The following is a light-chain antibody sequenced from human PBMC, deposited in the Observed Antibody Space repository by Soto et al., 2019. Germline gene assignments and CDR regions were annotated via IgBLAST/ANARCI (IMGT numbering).Light chain of an antibody. CDR2: AAS. J-gene: IGKJ1*01. CDR3: QQYNSYSKT. CDR1: QSISSY. Sequence: DIQMTQSPSSLSASVGDRVTITCRASQSISSYLNWYQQKPGKAPKLLIYAASSLQSGVLSRFSGSGSGTEFTLTISSLQPDDFATYYCQQYNSYSKTFGQGTKVDIK. V-gene: IGKV1-39*01.